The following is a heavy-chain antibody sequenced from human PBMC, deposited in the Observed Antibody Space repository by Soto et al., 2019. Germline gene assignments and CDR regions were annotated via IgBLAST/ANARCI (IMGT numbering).Heavy chain of an antibody. D-gene: IGHD2-15*01. CDR2: INHSGST. CDR1: GGSFSGYY. Sequence: SETLSLTCAVYGGSFSGYYWSWIRQPPGKGLEWIGEINHSGSTNYNPSLKSRVTISVDTSKNQFSLKLSSVTAADTAVYYCARGECGGSCYSVAPPKWFDPWGQGTLVTVSS. CDR3: ARGECGGSCYSVAPPKWFDP. J-gene: IGHJ5*02. V-gene: IGHV4-34*01.